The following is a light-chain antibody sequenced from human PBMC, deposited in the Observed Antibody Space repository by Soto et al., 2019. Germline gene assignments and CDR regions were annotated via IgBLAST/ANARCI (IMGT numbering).Light chain of an antibody. J-gene: IGLJ2*01. CDR2: DVS. V-gene: IGLV2-14*01. CDR3: SSYTTSSNVV. CDR1: SSDVGAYNY. Sequence: QSALTQPASVSGSPGQSITISCTGTSSDVGAYNYVSWYQQHPGKAPKLMIYDVSKRPSGVSNRFSGSKPGNTASLTISGLQAEDEADYYCSSYTTSSNVVFGGGTKVTVL.